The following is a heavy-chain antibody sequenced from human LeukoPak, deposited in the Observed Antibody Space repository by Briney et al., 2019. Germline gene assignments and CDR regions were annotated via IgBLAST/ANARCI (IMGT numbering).Heavy chain of an antibody. Sequence: ASVKVSCKASGGTFSSYAISWVRQAPGQGLEWMGGIIPIFGTANYAQKFQGRVTITADESTSTAYMELSRLRSDDTAVYYCAREGSGSSYFDYWGQGTLVTVSS. CDR1: GGTFSSYA. CDR2: IIPIFGTA. V-gene: IGHV1-69*13. J-gene: IGHJ4*02. D-gene: IGHD1-26*01. CDR3: AREGSGSSYFDY.